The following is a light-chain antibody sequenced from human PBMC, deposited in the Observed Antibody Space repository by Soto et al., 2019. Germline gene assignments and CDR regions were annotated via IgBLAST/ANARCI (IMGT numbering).Light chain of an antibody. CDR2: SNN. CDR3: AAWDDSLSGLYV. CDR1: SSNIGSNY. Sequence: QAVVTQPPSASGTPGQRVTISCYGSSSNIGSNYVYWYQQLPGTAPKLLIYSNNQRPSGVPDRFSGSKSGTSASLAISGLRSEDEADYYCAAWDDSLSGLYVFGTGTKLTVL. V-gene: IGLV1-47*02. J-gene: IGLJ1*01.